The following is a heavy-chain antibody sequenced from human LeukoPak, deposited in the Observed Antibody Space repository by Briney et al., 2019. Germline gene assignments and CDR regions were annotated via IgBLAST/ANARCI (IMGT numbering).Heavy chain of an antibody. CDR3: ARELANEEGFDY. V-gene: IGHV1-69*05. CDR2: IIPIFGTA. J-gene: IGHJ4*02. Sequence: SVKVSCKASGGTFSSYAISWVRQAPGQGLEWMGGIIPIFGTANYAQKFQGRVTITTDESTSTAYMELSSLRSEDTAVYYCARELANEEGFDYWGQGTLVTVSS. CDR1: GGTFSSYA. D-gene: IGHD4/OR15-4a*01.